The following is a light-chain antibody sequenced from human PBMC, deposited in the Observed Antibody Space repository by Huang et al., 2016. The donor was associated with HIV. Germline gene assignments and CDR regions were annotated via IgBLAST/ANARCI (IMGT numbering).Light chain of an antibody. CDR3: QQYGSSPWT. CDR1: QSVRSTY. V-gene: IGKV3-20*01. J-gene: IGKJ1*01. CDR2: GAS. Sequence: EIVLTQSPGTLSLSPGERATLSCRASQSVRSTYFAWYQQKPGQAPRLLIYGASSRATGIPDRFSGSGSGTDFTLTISRLEAEDFAVYYCQQYGSSPWTFGQGTKVEIK.